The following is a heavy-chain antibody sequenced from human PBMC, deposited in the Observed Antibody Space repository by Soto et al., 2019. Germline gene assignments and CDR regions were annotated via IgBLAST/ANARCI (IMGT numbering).Heavy chain of an antibody. CDR1: GYTLTELS. Sequence: GASVKVSCKVSGYTLTELSMHWVRQAPGKGLEWMGGFDPEDGETIYAQKFQGRVTMTEDTSTDTAYMELSSLRSEDTAVYYCATAAVSGSYYVDWFDPWGQGTLVTVSS. D-gene: IGHD1-26*01. CDR2: FDPEDGET. J-gene: IGHJ5*02. V-gene: IGHV1-24*01. CDR3: ATAAVSGSYYVDWFDP.